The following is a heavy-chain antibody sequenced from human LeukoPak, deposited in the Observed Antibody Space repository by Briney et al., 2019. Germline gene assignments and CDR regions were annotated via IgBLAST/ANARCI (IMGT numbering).Heavy chain of an antibody. J-gene: IGHJ2*01. V-gene: IGHV4-59*08. CDR2: IYYSGNT. CDR1: GGSISSYY. CDR3: ARRGSGASLEYYFDL. D-gene: IGHD1-14*01. Sequence: SETLSLTCTVSGGSISSYYWSWIRQPPGKGLEYIGYIYYSGNTNSNPSLNSRVTISVDTSKNQLSLKLSSVTAADTAVYCARRGSGASLEYYFDLWGRGTLVTVSS.